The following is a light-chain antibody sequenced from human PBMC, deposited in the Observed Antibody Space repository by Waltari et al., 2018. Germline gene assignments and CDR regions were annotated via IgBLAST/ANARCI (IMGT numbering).Light chain of an antibody. V-gene: IGLV1-51*01. J-gene: IGLJ1*01. Sequence: QSVLTQPPSVSAAPGQRVTISCSGGSSNIGNNDVSWYQKLAGTAPKPRIYDNNRRPPGIPDRLSVAKSGTSATLGITGLQTGDEADYDCGTWESSLTAYVFGTGTKVTVL. CDR1: SSNIGNND. CDR3: GTWESSLTAYV. CDR2: DNN.